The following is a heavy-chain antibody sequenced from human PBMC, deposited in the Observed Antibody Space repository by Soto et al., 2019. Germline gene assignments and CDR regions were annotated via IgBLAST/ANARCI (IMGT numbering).Heavy chain of an antibody. CDR2: IYYSGST. J-gene: IGHJ5*02. CDR3: ARQGYSYAFTNWFDP. Sequence: PSETLSLTCTVSGGSISSYYWSWIRQPPGKGLEWIGYIYYSGSTNYNPSLKSRVTISVDTSKNQFSLKLSSVTAADTAVYYCARQGYSYAFTNWFDPWGQGTLVTVS. V-gene: IGHV4-59*08. D-gene: IGHD5-18*01. CDR1: GGSISSYY.